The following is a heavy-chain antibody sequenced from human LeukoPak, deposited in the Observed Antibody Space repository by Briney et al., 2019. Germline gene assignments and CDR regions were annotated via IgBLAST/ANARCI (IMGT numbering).Heavy chain of an antibody. V-gene: IGHV3-30*04. D-gene: IGHD2-21*01. Sequence: GRSLRLSCAASGFTFSSYAMHWVRQAPGKGVEWVAVISYDGSNKYYADSVKGRFTISRDNSKNTLYLQMNSLRAEDTAVYYCARELRYYGMDVWGQGTTVTVSS. CDR2: ISYDGSNK. CDR1: GFTFSSYA. J-gene: IGHJ6*02. CDR3: ARELRYYGMDV.